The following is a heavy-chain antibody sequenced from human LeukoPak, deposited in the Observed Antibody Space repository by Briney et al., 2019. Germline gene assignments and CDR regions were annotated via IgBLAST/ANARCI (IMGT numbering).Heavy chain of an antibody. CDR3: ARYYCSGSEPPYYFDY. Sequence: SETLSLTCTVSGGSISSGGYYWRWIRQHPGKGLEWIGYIYYSGSTNYNPSLKSRVTISVDTSKNQFSLKLSSVTAADTAVYYCARYYCSGSEPPYYFDYWGQGTLVTVSS. CDR2: IYYSGST. CDR1: GGSISSGGYY. J-gene: IGHJ4*02. V-gene: IGHV4-61*08. D-gene: IGHD3-10*01.